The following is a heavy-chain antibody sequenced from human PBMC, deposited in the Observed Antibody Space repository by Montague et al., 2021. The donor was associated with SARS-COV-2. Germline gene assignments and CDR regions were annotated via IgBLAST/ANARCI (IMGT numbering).Heavy chain of an antibody. V-gene: IGHV4-59*01. CDR1: NGSINSYY. CDR2: IYYRGST. Sequence: SETLSLTCTVSNGSINSYYWNWVRQPPGKRLEWIGYIYYRGSTNYNPSLESRVTMSIDTSKNQFSLKLGSVTAADTAVYFCAREGLHNWFDPWGQGTLVIVSS. CDR3: AREGLHNWFDP. J-gene: IGHJ5*02.